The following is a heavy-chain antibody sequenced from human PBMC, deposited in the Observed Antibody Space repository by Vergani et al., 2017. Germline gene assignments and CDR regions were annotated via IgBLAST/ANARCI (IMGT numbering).Heavy chain of an antibody. V-gene: IGHV3-23*04. CDR3: ARTVPSYYYDSSGYSRYYYGMDV. J-gene: IGHJ6*02. CDR2: ISARYPST. CDR1: GFTFDDYG. D-gene: IGHD3-22*01. Sequence: EVQLVESGEGVVRPGGSLRLSCAASGFTFDDYGMTWVRQAPGKGLEWVSAISARYPSTYYADSVKGRFTISRDNSKNMLYLQMNSLRAEDTAVYYCARTVPSYYYDSSGYSRYYYGMDVWGQGTLVTVSS.